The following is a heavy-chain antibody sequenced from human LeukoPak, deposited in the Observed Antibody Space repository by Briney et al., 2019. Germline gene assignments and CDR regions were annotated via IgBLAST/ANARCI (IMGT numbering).Heavy chain of an antibody. CDR2: IYYSGST. CDR3: ARADIVVVPAAHYYFDY. D-gene: IGHD2-2*01. J-gene: IGHJ4*02. CDR1: GGSFSGYY. Sequence: SETLSLTCAVYGGSFSGYYWRWIRQPPGKGLEWIGYIYYSGSTYYNPSLKSRVTISVDTSKNQFSLKLSSVTAADTAVYYCARADIVVVPAAHYYFDYWGQGTLVTVSS. V-gene: IGHV4-30-4*01.